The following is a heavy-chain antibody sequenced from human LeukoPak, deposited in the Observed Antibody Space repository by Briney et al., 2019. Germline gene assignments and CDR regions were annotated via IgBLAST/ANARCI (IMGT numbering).Heavy chain of an antibody. CDR1: GGSISSSNW. CDR2: IFHTGTT. Sequence: SETLSLTCAVSGGSISSSNWWSWVRQPPGKGLEWIGRIFHTGTTDYKTSLKGRVTISVDKSKNQFSLKLSSVTAADTAVYYCARGLEYCSGGSCYSGADYWGQGTLVTVSS. J-gene: IGHJ4*02. V-gene: IGHV4-4*02. D-gene: IGHD2-15*01. CDR3: ARGLEYCSGGSCYSGADY.